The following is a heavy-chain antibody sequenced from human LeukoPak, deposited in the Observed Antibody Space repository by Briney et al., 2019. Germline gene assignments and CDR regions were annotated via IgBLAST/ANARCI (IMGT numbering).Heavy chain of an antibody. V-gene: IGHV3-21*01. J-gene: IGHJ6*03. CDR3: ARARQSYYYMDV. Sequence: PGGSLRLSCAASGFTFSSYSMNWVRQAPGKGLEWVSSISSSSSYIYYADSVKGRFTISRDNAKNSLYLQMNSLRAEDTAVYYCARARQSYYYMDVWGKGTTVTVSS. CDR1: GFTFSSYS. CDR2: ISSSSSYI.